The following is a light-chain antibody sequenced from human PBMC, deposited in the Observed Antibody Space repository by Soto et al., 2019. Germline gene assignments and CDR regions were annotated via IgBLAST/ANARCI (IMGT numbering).Light chain of an antibody. V-gene: IGKV1-5*03. Sequence: DIQMSKSPSTLSGSIGDRVTITCRASQTIGSWLAWYQQKPGKAPKLLIYKASTLKSGVPSRFSGSGSGTEFTLTIISLQPDHFATYHCQHYNSYSEAFGQGTKVDIK. J-gene: IGKJ1*01. CDR3: QHYNSYSEA. CDR1: QTIGSW. CDR2: KAS.